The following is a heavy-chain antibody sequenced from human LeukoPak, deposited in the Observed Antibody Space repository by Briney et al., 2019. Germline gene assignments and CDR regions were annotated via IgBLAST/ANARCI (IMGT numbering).Heavy chain of an antibody. V-gene: IGHV5-51*01. CDR1: GYSFTSYW. J-gene: IGHJ6*02. CDR2: IYPGDSDT. CDR3: ARGFGYGDAPSYGMDV. Sequence: GESLKISCKGSGYSFTSYWIGWVRQMPGKGLEWMGIIYPGDSDTRHSPSFQGQVTISADKSISTAYLQWSSLKASDTAMYYCARGFGYGDAPSYGMDVWGQGTTVTASS. D-gene: IGHD4-17*01.